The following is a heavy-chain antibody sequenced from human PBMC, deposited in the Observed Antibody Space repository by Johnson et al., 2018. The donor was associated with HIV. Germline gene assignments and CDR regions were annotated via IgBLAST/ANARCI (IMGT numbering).Heavy chain of an antibody. V-gene: IGHV3-13*01. Sequence: VQVVESGGGVVQPGGSLRLSCAASGFTFSSYDMHWVRQATGKGLEWVSAIGTAGDTYYPGSVKGRFTISRENAKNSLYLQMNSLRAEDTAVYYCARESIEGLSDAFDIWGQGTMVTVSS. CDR2: IGTAGDT. J-gene: IGHJ3*02. CDR3: ARESIEGLSDAFDI. CDR1: GFTFSSYD. D-gene: IGHD3-16*02.